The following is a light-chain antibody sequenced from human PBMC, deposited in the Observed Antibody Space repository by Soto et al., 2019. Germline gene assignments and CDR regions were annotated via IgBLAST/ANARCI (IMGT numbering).Light chain of an antibody. J-gene: IGLJ1*01. CDR1: STDFVSYNR. V-gene: IGLV2-18*01. Sequence: QSALTQPPSVSGSPGQSVTISCTGTSTDFVSYNRVSWYQQPPGTAPKLMIYEVSKRPSGVPDRCSGSKSGNTASLTISGLQAADEADYYCSLYTSENAYVFGTGTKLTVL. CDR3: SLYTSENAYV. CDR2: EVS.